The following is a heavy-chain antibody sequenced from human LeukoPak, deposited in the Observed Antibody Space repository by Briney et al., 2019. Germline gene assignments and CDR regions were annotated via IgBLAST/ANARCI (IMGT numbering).Heavy chain of an antibody. J-gene: IGHJ5*02. D-gene: IGHD2-2*01. CDR1: GFTFSSYA. CDR3: VKGYCSSTSCSNWFDP. CDR2: ISSNGGST. V-gene: IGHV3-64D*06. Sequence: GGSLRLSCSASGFTFSSYAMHWVRQAPGKGLEYVSAISSNGGSTYYADSVKGRFTISRDNSKNTLYLQMSSLRAEDTAVYYCVKGYCSSTSCSNWFDPRGQGTLVTVSS.